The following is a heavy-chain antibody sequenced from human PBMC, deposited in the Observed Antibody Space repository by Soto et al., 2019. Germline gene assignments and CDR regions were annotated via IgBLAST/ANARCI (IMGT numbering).Heavy chain of an antibody. Sequence: GGYLRLSCAASGFTFSSYAMHWVRQAPGKGLEWVAVISYDGSNKYYADSVKGRFTISRDNSKNTLYLQMNSLRAEDTAVYYCARDSVASIAVAATGYGIDVWGQGTTVTVSS. CDR2: ISYDGSNK. D-gene: IGHD6-19*01. V-gene: IGHV3-30-3*01. J-gene: IGHJ6*02. CDR1: GFTFSSYA. CDR3: ARDSVASIAVAATGYGIDV.